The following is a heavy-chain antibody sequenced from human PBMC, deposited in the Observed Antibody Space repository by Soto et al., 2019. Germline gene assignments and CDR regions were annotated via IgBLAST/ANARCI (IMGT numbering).Heavy chain of an antibody. J-gene: IGHJ5*02. Sequence: SETLSLTCAVYGGSFSGYYWSWIRQPPGKGLEWIGEINHSGSTNYNPSLKSRVTISVDTSKNQFSLKLSSVTAADTAVYYCARVPILGYCSGGSCYRNWFDPWGQGTLVTVSS. V-gene: IGHV4-34*01. CDR3: ARVPILGYCSGGSCYRNWFDP. CDR2: INHSGST. D-gene: IGHD2-15*01. CDR1: GGSFSGYY.